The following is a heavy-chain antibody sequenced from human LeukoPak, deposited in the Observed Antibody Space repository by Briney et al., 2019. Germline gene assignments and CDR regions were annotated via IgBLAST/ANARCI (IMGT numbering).Heavy chain of an antibody. Sequence: SETLSLTCAVSGGSISSGGYSWSWIRQPPGKGLEWIGYIYHSGSTYYNPSLKSRVTISVDRSKNQFSLKLSSVTAADTAVYYCARGDGYNLGYWGQGTLVTVSS. CDR3: ARGDGYNLGY. D-gene: IGHD5-24*01. V-gene: IGHV4-30-2*01. J-gene: IGHJ4*02. CDR2: IYHSGST. CDR1: GGSISSGGYS.